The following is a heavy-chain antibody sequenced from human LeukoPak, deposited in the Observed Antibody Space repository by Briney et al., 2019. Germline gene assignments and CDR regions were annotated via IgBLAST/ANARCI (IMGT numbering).Heavy chain of an antibody. CDR1: GFTFSSYA. CDR2: ISGSGGST. CDR3: AKKGFDFWSGRTDY. V-gene: IGHV3-23*01. J-gene: IGHJ4*02. D-gene: IGHD3-3*01. Sequence: GGSLRLSCATSGFTFSSYAMNWVRQAPGKGLEWVSAISGSGGSTYYADSVKGRFTISRDNSKNTLYLQMNSLRAEDTAVYYCAKKGFDFWSGRTDYWGQGTLVTVSS.